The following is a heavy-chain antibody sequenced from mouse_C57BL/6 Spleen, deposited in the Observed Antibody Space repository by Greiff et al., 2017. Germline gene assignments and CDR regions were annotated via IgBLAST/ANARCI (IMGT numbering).Heavy chain of an antibody. D-gene: IGHD2-4*01. CDR3: ARGWDYDDAWFAY. Sequence: EVKLMESGPELVKPGASVKISCKASGYSFTDYNMNWVKQSNGKSLEWIGVINPNYGTTSYNQKFKGKATLTVDQSSSTAYMQLNSLTSEDSAVYYCARGWDYDDAWFAYWGQGTLVTVSA. V-gene: IGHV1-39*01. CDR1: GYSFTDYN. J-gene: IGHJ3*01. CDR2: INPNYGTT.